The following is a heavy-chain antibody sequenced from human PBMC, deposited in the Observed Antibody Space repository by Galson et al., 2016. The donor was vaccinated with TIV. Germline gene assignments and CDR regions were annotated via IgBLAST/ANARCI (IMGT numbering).Heavy chain of an antibody. Sequence: SVKVSCKASGGTFSSYALNWVRQAPGQGLEWMGRIIPILGMTNYAQRFQGRVTITEDRSATTAYMELNSLRSEDTAVYYCARSPHSAYGTFSDYWGQGTLVTVSS. D-gene: IGHD5-12*01. CDR1: GGTFSSYA. J-gene: IGHJ4*02. CDR3: ARSPHSAYGTFSDY. V-gene: IGHV1-69*04. CDR2: IIPILGMT.